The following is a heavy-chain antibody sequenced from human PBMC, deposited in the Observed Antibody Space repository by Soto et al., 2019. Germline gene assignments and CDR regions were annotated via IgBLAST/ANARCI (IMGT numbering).Heavy chain of an antibody. CDR2: FDKAGHA. V-gene: IGHV3-13*01. Sequence: EVQLVESGGGLVQAGGSLRLSCAASGFTFSSYDMHCVRQGTGKGLEWVSLFDKAGHAYYAGSVKGRITITRENAKNSLYIQMNNLRDGDTAVYSCASGGGFGDQYSDGFDIWGQGTLVTVSS. CDR1: GFTFSSYD. D-gene: IGHD3-10*01. CDR3: ASGGGFGDQYSDGFDI. J-gene: IGHJ3*02.